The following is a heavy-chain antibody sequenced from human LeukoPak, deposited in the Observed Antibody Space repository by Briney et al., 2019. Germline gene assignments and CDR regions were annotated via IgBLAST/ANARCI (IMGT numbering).Heavy chain of an antibody. CDR2: IYSGGST. CDR3: ASLVAGIDY. D-gene: IGHD6-19*01. V-gene: IGHV3-53*01. J-gene: IGHJ4*02. CDR1: GFTVSSNY. Sequence: PGGSLRPSCAASGFTVSSNYMSWVRQAPGKGLEWVSVIYSGGSTYYADSVKGRFTISRDNSKNTLYLQMNSLRAEDTAVYYCASLVAGIDYWGQGTLVTVSS.